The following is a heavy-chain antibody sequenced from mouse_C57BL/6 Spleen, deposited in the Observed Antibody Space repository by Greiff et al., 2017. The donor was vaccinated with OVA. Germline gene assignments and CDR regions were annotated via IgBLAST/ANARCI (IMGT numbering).Heavy chain of an antibody. D-gene: IGHD4-1*01. Sequence: VQLVESGPGLVQPSQSLSITCTVSGFSLTSYGVHWVRQPPGKGLEWLGVIWSGGSTDYNAAFISRLSISKDNSKSQVFFKMNSLQADDTAIYYCAKKGTGYWYFDVWGTGTTVTVSS. CDR1: GFSLTSYG. J-gene: IGHJ1*03. CDR2: IWSGGST. V-gene: IGHV2-4*01. CDR3: AKKGTGYWYFDV.